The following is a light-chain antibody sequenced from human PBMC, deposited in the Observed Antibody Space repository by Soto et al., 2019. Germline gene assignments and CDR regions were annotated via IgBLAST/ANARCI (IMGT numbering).Light chain of an antibody. CDR2: AAS. J-gene: IGKJ3*01. CDR3: QHYHSPPFT. Sequence: DIQMTQSPSSLSAFVGDSVTFTCRASQGISNYLAWYHQKPGKVTTLLVYAASTLQSGVPSRFSGSGSGTEFTLTIRSLQPEDVGTYYGQHYHSPPFTFGPGTKLEIK. V-gene: IGKV1-27*01. CDR1: QGISNY.